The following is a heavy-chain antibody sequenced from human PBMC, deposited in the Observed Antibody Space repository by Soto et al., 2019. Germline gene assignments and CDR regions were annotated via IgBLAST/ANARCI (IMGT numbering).Heavy chain of an antibody. D-gene: IGHD5-12*01. CDR3: AKDRGAGGNVDRKSPYYYGMDV. CDR1: GFTFSSYG. J-gene: IGHJ6*02. CDR2: ISYDGSNK. V-gene: IGHV3-30*18. Sequence: GSLRLSCAASGFTFSSYGMHWVRQAPGKGLEWVAVISYDGSNKYYADSVKGRFTISRDNSKNTLYLQMNSLRAEDTAVYYCAKDRGAGGNVDRKSPYYYGMDVWGQGTTVTVSS.